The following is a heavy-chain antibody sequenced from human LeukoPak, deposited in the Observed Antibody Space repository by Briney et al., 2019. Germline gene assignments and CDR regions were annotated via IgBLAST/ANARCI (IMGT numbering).Heavy chain of an antibody. CDR3: TTDSGSYDFWSGGKDY. CDR2: IKSKTDGGTT. D-gene: IGHD3-3*01. Sequence: GGSLRLSCAASGFTFSNAWMSWVRQAPGKGLEGVGRIKSKTDGGTTDYAAPVKGRFTISRDDSKNTLYLQMNSLKTEDTAVYYCTTDSGSYDFWSGGKDYWGQGALVTVSS. J-gene: IGHJ4*02. CDR1: GFTFSNAW. V-gene: IGHV3-15*01.